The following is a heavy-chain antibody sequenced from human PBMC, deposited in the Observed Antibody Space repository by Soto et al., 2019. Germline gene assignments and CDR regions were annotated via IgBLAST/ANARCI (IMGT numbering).Heavy chain of an antibody. V-gene: IGHV3-23*01. D-gene: IGHD6-13*01. Sequence: EVQLLESGGGLVQHGGSLRLSCAASGFTFSSYAMSWVRPAPGKGLEWVSALSGSGGSTYYADSVKGRFTISRDHSKNTLYLQMNSLRAEDTAVYYCAKDLAAAGTFYYYYGMDVWGQGTTVTVSS. CDR1: GFTFSSYA. J-gene: IGHJ6*02. CDR2: LSGSGGST. CDR3: AKDLAAAGTFYYYYGMDV.